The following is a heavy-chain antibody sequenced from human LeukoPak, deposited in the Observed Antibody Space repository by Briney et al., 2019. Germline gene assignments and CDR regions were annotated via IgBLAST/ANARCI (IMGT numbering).Heavy chain of an antibody. CDR3: ARDFDY. Sequence: SQTLSLTCAISGDSVSSNTASWNWVRQSPSRGLEWLGRTYYRSKWYFDYALSVKSRIVINPDTSQNHFSLQLNSVTPEDTAVYYCARDFDYWGQGTLVTVSS. J-gene: IGHJ4*02. V-gene: IGHV6-1*01. CDR1: GDSVSSNTAS. CDR2: TYYRSKWYF.